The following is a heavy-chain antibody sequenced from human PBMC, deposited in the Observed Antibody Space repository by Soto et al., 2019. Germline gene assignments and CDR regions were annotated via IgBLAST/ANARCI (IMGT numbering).Heavy chain of an antibody. CDR2: IHYSGST. V-gene: IGHV4-31*03. J-gene: IGHJ6*02. Sequence: QVQLQESGPGLVRPSQTLSLTCTVSGGSITGGSYWSWIRQFPGTGLEWIGYIHYSGSTFYNPSLQSRHTISVDTSKNQFYLSLRSVTAADTAFYYCVRDGSSLPKYLYHGLDVWGQGTTVTVSS. D-gene: IGHD6-6*01. CDR3: VRDGSSLPKYLYHGLDV. CDR1: GGSITGGSY.